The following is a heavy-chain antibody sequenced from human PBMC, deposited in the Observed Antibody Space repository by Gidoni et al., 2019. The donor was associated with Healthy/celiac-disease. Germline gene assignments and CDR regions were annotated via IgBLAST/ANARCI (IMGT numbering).Heavy chain of an antibody. CDR3: ARDRSRRYCSGGSCYNWFDP. Sequence: GQGLEWMGGIIPIFGTANYAQKFQGRVTITADESTSTAYMELSSLRSEDTAVYYCARDRSRRYCSGGSCYNWFDPWGQGTLVTVSS. D-gene: IGHD2-15*01. J-gene: IGHJ5*02. CDR2: IIPIFGTA. V-gene: IGHV1-69*01.